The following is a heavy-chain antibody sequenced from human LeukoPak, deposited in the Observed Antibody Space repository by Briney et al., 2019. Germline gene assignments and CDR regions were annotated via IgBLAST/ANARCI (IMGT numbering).Heavy chain of an antibody. CDR2: IRYDGSNK. Sequence: PGGCLRLSCAASGFTFSSYGMHWVRQAPGKGLEWVAFIRYDGSNKYYADSVKGRFTISRDNSKNTLYLQMNSLRAEDTAVYYCAKETIEDGYGDYWGQGTLVTVSS. CDR1: GFTFSSYG. CDR3: AKETIEDGYGDY. V-gene: IGHV3-30*02. D-gene: IGHD5-24*01. J-gene: IGHJ4*02.